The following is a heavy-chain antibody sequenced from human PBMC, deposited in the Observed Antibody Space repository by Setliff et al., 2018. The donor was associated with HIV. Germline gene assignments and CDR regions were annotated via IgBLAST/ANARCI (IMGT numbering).Heavy chain of an antibody. CDR3: ARDRGDRELDY. V-gene: IGHV3-66*01. J-gene: IGHJ4*02. Sequence: GGSLRLSCAASGFTVSNNYMNWVRQAPGKGLEWVSVIYSGGSAYYADSVKGRFTISRDNSKNTLYLQMNSLRAEDTAVYYCARDRGDRELDYWGQGTLVTVSS. CDR1: GFTVSNNY. D-gene: IGHD1-1*01. CDR2: IYSGGSA.